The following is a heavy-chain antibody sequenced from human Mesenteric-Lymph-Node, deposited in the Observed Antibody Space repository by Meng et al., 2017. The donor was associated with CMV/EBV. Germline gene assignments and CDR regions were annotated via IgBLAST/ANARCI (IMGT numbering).Heavy chain of an antibody. D-gene: IGHD1-26*01. CDR1: GGSISSTDSY. CDR2: IYYSGST. J-gene: IGHJ4*02. Sequence: SETLSLTCTVSGGSISSTDSYWTWMRQPPGKGPEWIGYIYYSGSTYYNPSLKSRVTISVDTSKNQFSLKLSSVTAADTAVYYCARDALAPTWGQGTLVTVSS. CDR3: ARDALAPT. V-gene: IGHV4-30-4*02.